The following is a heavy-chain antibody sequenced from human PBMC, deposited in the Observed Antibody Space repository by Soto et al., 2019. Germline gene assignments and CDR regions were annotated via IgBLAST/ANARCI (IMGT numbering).Heavy chain of an antibody. CDR1: GYTFTGYY. Sequence: ASVKVSCKASGYTFTGYYMHWVRQAPGQGLEWMGWINPNSGGTNYAQKFQGWVTMTRDTSISTAYMELSRLRSDDTAVYYCARDRAQKLVAGHYYYYYGMDVWGQGTTVTVSS. CDR3: ARDRAQKLVAGHYYYYYGMDV. J-gene: IGHJ6*02. D-gene: IGHD6-6*01. CDR2: INPNSGGT. V-gene: IGHV1-2*04.